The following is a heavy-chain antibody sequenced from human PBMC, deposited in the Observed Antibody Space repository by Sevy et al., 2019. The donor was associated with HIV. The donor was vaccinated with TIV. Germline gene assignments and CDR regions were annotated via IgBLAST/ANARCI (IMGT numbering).Heavy chain of an antibody. J-gene: IGHJ6*02. CDR1: GFTFSSYS. D-gene: IGHD2-21*02. Sequence: GGSLRLSCAASGFTFSSYSMNWVRQAPGKGLEWVSSISSSSYIYYADSVKGRFTISRDNAKNSLYLQMNSLRAEDTAVYYCARDGGDHEDYYYGMDVWGQGTTVTVSS. CDR3: ARDGGDHEDYYYGMDV. V-gene: IGHV3-21*01. CDR2: ISSSSYI.